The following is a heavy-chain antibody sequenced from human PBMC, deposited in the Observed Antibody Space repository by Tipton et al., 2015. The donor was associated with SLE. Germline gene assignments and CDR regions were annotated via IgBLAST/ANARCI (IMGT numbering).Heavy chain of an antibody. CDR3: AREIGGGSNDY. D-gene: IGHD1-26*01. J-gene: IGHJ4*02. V-gene: IGHV4-39*07. CDR1: GVSISSSGYY. Sequence: TLSLTCTVSGVSISSSGYYWWGWIRQPPGKGLEWIGYIYYSGSTYYNPSLESRVTISVDTSKNQFSLKLSSVTAADTAVYYCAREIGGGSNDYWGQGTLVTVSS. CDR2: IYYSGST.